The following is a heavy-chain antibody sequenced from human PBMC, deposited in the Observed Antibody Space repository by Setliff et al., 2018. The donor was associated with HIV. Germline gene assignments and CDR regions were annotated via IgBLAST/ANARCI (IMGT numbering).Heavy chain of an antibody. Sequence: SETLSLTCTVSNYSISSGYYWGWLRQSPGKGLEWIGTIYHTGNTYYNPSLKSRVTISADPSKNQLSLNLDSVTAADTAVYYCARRRSSGWYHYFDYWGQGTLVTVSS. CDR3: ARRRSSGWYHYFDY. V-gene: IGHV4-38-2*02. CDR2: IYHTGNT. CDR1: NYSISSGYY. D-gene: IGHD6-19*01. J-gene: IGHJ4*02.